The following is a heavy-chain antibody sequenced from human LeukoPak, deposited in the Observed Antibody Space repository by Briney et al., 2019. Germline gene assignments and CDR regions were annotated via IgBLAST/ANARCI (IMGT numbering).Heavy chain of an antibody. CDR3: ARAGSGSAIQLWFRRGYYYFGMDV. CDR2: MNPHSGNT. Sequence: ASVTVSCKASGYSFTSYYFYWVRQDPPQAREWLGWMNPHSGNTGYAQKCQSRVTMTRNTSISTAYMELSSLISQDTAVYYCARAGSGSAIQLWFRRGYYYFGMDVWGQGTTVNVSS. CDR1: GYSFTSYY. J-gene: IGHJ6*01. V-gene: IGHV1-8*01. D-gene: IGHD5-18*01.